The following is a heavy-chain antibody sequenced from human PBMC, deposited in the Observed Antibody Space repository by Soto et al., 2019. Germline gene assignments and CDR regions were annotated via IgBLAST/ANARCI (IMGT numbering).Heavy chain of an antibody. CDR1: GYTFTSYG. CDR2: ISAYNGNT. J-gene: IGHJ4*02. V-gene: IGHV1-18*01. D-gene: IGHD2-2*01. CDR3: ARDTSAFSPYYFDY. Sequence: ASVKVSCKASGYTFTSYGISWVRQAPGQGLEWMGWISAYNGNTKFAQNFQGRVTMTTDTSTSTAYMELRSLRSDDTAVYYCARDTSAFSPYYFDYWGQGTLVTVS.